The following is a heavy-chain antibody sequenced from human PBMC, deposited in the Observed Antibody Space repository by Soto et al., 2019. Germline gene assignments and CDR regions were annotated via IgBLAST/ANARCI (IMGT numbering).Heavy chain of an antibody. V-gene: IGHV3-21*04. J-gene: IGHJ4*02. Sequence: WGSLILSFEASGFTFSRVSMNWVRQVPGKGLEWVASISSASSETWYADSVKGRFIISRDNAQNSLFLQMNTLRPEDSAIYYCARVAXWGPGTQVTVSX. CDR1: GFTFSRVS. CDR2: ISSASSET. CDR3: ARVAX.